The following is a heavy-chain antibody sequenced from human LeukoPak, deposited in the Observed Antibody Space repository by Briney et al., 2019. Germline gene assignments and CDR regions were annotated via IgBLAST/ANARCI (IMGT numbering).Heavy chain of an antibody. V-gene: IGHV3-7*01. CDR3: ARRAVAGTVIYYYYMDV. CDR1: GFTFSSYE. D-gene: IGHD6-19*01. Sequence: PGGSLRLSCAASGFTFSSYEMNWVRQAPGKGLEWVASINQDGSGKDFVDSVMGRFTISRDNAKNSLFLQMNSLRAEDTAVYYCARRAVAGTVIYYYYMDVWGKGTTVTVSS. J-gene: IGHJ6*03. CDR2: INQDGSGK.